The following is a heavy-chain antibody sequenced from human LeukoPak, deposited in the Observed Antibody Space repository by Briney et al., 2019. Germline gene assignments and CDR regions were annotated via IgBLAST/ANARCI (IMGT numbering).Heavy chain of an antibody. CDR2: IYYSGST. Sequence: KPSETLSLTCTVSGGSISSYYWSWIRQPPGKGLEWIGYIYYSGSTNYNPSLKSRVTISVDTSKNQFSLKLSSVTAADTAVYYCARGSMITFGGVIVPFDCWGQGTLVTVSS. V-gene: IGHV4-59*01. CDR1: GGSISSYY. J-gene: IGHJ4*02. D-gene: IGHD3-16*02. CDR3: ARGSMITFGGVIVPFDC.